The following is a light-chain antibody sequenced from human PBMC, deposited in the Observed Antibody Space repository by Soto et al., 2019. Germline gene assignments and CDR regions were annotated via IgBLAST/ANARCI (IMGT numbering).Light chain of an antibody. CDR1: SSNIGGTNY. CDR2: SNN. J-gene: IGLJ2*01. V-gene: IGLV1-47*02. Sequence: LTQPPAASGTPGQKVFIPCSGSSSNIGGTNYAYWYQQLPGAAPKLLMHSNNLRPSGVPERISGSKFGTAASLAISGLRSEDEAVYYCASWDDRLGAVIFGGGTKVTVL. CDR3: ASWDDRLGAVI.